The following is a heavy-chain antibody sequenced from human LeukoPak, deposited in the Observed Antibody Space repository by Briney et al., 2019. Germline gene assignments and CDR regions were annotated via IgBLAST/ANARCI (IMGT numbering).Heavy chain of an antibody. Sequence: SETLSLTCTVSGGSISSSSYYWGWIRQPPGKGLEWIGSIYYSGSTYYNPSLKSRVTISVDTSKNQFSLKLSSVTAADTAVYYCASHYYDFWSGYYSAFDIWGQGTMVTVSS. V-gene: IGHV4-39*07. CDR3: ASHYYDFWSGYYSAFDI. D-gene: IGHD3-3*01. CDR2: IYYSGST. J-gene: IGHJ3*02. CDR1: GGSISSSSYY.